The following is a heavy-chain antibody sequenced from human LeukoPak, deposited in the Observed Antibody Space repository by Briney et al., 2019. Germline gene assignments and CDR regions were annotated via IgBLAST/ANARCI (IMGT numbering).Heavy chain of an antibody. J-gene: IGHJ4*02. D-gene: IGHD5-24*01. CDR3: VRDGDAYNFDF. CDR1: GFTLSLAW. CDR2: IKYDGSCT. V-gene: IGHV3-74*01. Sequence: PGGSLRLSCATSGFTLSLAWMHWVRQAPGKGLEWVSRIKYDGSCTNYADSVKGRFTISRDNARNTLSLHMISLRAEDTAVYFCVRDGDAYNFDFWGQGVLVTVSS.